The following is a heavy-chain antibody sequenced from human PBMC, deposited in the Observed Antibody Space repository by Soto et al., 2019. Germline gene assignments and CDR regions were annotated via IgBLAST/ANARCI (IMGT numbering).Heavy chain of an antibody. CDR2: SGNT. J-gene: IGHJ4*02. Sequence: QVQLVQSGAEVKKPGASVTVSCKASGYTFSRHGISWVRQAPGQGLEWMAWSGNTNYAQKFQGRLTLTTNPSTSTAYMELRNLRSDDTAVYYCARGADDFSSAYYYEYWGQGTLVTVSS. CDR3: ARGADDFSSAYYYEY. CDR1: GYTFSRHG. D-gene: IGHD3-3*01. V-gene: IGHV1-18*04.